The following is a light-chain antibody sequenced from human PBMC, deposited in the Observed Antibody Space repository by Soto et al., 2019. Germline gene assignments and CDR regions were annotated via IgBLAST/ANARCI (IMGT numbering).Light chain of an antibody. CDR3: HQRSNWTLT. V-gene: IGKV3-11*01. CDR1: QSVNTY. CDR2: DAS. J-gene: IGKJ4*01. Sequence: EVMLAQSPATLSLSPGKRATLSCRASQSVNTYLAWYQQNPGQAPRILIHDASNRETGIPARFSGSGSGTEFTLTISSLEPEDFAVYYCHQRSNWTLTFGGGTQVDI.